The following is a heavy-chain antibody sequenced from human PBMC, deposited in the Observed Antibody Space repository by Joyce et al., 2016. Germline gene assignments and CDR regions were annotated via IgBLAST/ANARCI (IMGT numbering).Heavy chain of an antibody. J-gene: IGHJ6*02. CDR2: ISLCRRNE. CDR3: AKDSRRPLTPVVVEKMRGFEDGYYYGMDV. Sequence: QAQLLESGGGLLQPGGSLRLPCVASGLVFTNYGMHGVRQAPGKGVELVEVISLCRRNEDYAEVVKGRISSSRDSSQKTLYLQMNSLAREDSAIYYCAKDSRRPLTPVVVEKMRGFEDGYYYGMDVWGQRTTVTVSS. V-gene: IGHV3-30*18. CDR1: GLVFTNYG. D-gene: IGHD2-21*01.